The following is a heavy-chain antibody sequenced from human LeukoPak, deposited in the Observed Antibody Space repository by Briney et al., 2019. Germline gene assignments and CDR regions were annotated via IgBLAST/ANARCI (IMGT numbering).Heavy chain of an antibody. Sequence: PGGPLRLSCPASGFPSSTHNRNWAGRPPGKGRGGVSYISISSSIIYYADSVKGRFTISRDNAKNSLYLQMNSLRDEDTAVYYCARESGAPPLRGLDIWGQGTMVTVSS. CDR1: GFPSSTHN. D-gene: IGHD4-17*01. V-gene: IGHV3-48*02. CDR2: ISISSSII. J-gene: IGHJ3*02. CDR3: ARESGAPPLRGLDI.